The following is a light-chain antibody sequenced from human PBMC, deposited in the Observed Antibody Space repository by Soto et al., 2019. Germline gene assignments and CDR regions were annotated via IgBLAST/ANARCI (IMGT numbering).Light chain of an antibody. CDR1: QSISSW. V-gene: IGKV1-5*01. CDR3: QQFNSYSGT. CDR2: DAS. Sequence: IQMTQSPSIPSATFRDRVTITCRASQSISSWLAWYQQKPGKAPKLLIYDASSLESGVSSRFSGSGSGTESTLTISSLKKDDGSTYYCQQFNSYSGTFGHGTKVDIK. J-gene: IGKJ1*01.